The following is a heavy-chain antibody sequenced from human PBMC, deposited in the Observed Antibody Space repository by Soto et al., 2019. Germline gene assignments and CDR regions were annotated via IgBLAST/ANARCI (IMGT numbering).Heavy chain of an antibody. CDR2: ISYDGSNK. V-gene: IGHV3-30-3*01. CDR1: GFTFSSYA. Sequence: GGSLRLSCAASGFTFSSYAMHWVRQAPGKGLEWVAVISYDGSNKYYADSVKGRFTISRDNSKNTLYLQMNSLRAEDTAVYYCARGRVYYYDSSGYRERNYFDYWGQGTLVTSPQ. CDR3: ARGRVYYYDSSGYRERNYFDY. D-gene: IGHD3-22*01. J-gene: IGHJ4*02.